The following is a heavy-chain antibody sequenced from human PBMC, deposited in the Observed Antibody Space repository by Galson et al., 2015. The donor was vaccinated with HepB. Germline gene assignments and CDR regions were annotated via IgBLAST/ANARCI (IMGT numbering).Heavy chain of an antibody. CDR2: IYDGGSI. J-gene: IGHJ5*01. V-gene: IGHV3-66*02. CDR1: GFTVGASY. D-gene: IGHD4-23*01. Sequence: SLRLSCAASGFTVGASYMSWVRQAPGKGLEWVSVIYDGGSIYYADFAKGRFSISRDNSKNTLYLQMSGLRAEDTAVYYCARAGHYGGKGNWFDSWGQGTLVTVFS. CDR3: ARAGHYGGKGNWFDS.